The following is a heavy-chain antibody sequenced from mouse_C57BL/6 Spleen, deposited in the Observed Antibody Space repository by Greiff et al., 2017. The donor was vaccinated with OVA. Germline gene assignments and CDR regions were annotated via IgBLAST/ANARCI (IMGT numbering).Heavy chain of an antibody. Sequence: QVQLQQSGAELARPGASVKLSCKASGYTFTSYGISWVKQRTGQGLEWIGEIYPRSGNTYYNEKFKGKATLTADKSSSTAYMELRSLTSEDSAVYFCARCDYDNWFAYWGQGTLVTVSA. V-gene: IGHV1-81*01. CDR3: ARCDYDNWFAY. CDR1: GYTFTSYG. D-gene: IGHD2-4*01. CDR2: IYPRSGNT. J-gene: IGHJ3*01.